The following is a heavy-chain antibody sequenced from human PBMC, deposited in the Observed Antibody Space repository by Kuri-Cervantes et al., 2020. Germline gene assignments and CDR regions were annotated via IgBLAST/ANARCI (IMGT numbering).Heavy chain of an antibody. D-gene: IGHD3-10*01. V-gene: IGHV7-4-1*02. CDR2: INTNTGNP. CDR1: GYTFTSYG. J-gene: IGHJ6*02. CDR3: ARDRLWFGESNYYYYGMDV. Sequence: ASVKVSCKASGYTFTSYGISWVRQAPGQGFEWMGWINTNTGNPTYAQGFTGRFVFSLDTSVSTAYLQISSLKAEDTAVYYCARDRLWFGESNYYYYGMDVWGQGTTVTVSS.